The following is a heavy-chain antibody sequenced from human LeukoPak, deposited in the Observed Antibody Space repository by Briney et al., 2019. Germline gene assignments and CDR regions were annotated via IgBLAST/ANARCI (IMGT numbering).Heavy chain of an antibody. CDR1: GGSIRSYY. CDR3: ARHNIEIVAHGETYFDY. CDR2: IHYSGST. J-gene: IGHJ4*02. V-gene: IGHV4-59*08. D-gene: IGHD5-12*01. Sequence: SETLSLTCTVSGGSIRSYYWSWIRQPPGKGLEWIGYIHYSGSTKYNPSLKSRVTISVDTSKNQFSLNLNSVTAADTAVYYCARHNIEIVAHGETYFDYWGQGTLVTVSS.